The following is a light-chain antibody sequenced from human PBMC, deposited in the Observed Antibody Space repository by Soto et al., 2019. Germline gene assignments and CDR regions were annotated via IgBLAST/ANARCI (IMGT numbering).Light chain of an antibody. CDR2: AAP. CDR1: QGISNH. J-gene: IGKJ1*01. V-gene: IGKV1-39*01. Sequence: DIQMTQSPSSLSASVEDRFIITCRASQGISNHLNWYQQKPGKAPKLLIYAAPSLQSGVPSRFSGSGSGTDFTLTVSTLQPEDFATYYCQQSYSTPWTFGQGTTGDIK. CDR3: QQSYSTPWT.